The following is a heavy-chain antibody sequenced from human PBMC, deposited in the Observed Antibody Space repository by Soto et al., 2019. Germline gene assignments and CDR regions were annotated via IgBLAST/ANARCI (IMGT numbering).Heavy chain of an antibody. J-gene: IGHJ4*02. CDR3: AGDLIEWELFFDY. V-gene: IGHV3-21*01. CDR2: ISSSSSYI. D-gene: IGHD1-26*01. CDR1: GFTFSSYS. Sequence: PGGSLRLSCAASGFTFSSYSMNWVRQAPGKGLEWVSSISSSSSYIYYADSVKGRFTISRDNAKNSLYLQMNSLRAEDTAVYYCAGDLIEWELFFDYWGQGTLVTVSS.